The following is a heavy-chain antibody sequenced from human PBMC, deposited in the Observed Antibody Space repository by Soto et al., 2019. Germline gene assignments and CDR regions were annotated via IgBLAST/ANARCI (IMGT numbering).Heavy chain of an antibody. CDR1: GFTFNNYA. D-gene: IGHD3-10*01. V-gene: IGHV3-23*01. CDR3: ARGRGGSGSLTPRVDF. Sequence: EVQLLESGGGLVQPGGSLRLSCAASGFTFNNYAMTWVRQAPGKGLEWVSAISGGGDTTSYADSVKGRFTVSRDGSKNTLYLQMRGLRPAHPALYSCARGRGGSGSLTPRVDFWGQGTLVTVSS. CDR2: ISGGGDTT. J-gene: IGHJ4*02.